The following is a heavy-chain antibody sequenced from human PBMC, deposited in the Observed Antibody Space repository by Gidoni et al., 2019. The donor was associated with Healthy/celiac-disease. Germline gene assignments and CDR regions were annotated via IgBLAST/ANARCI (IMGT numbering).Heavy chain of an antibody. J-gene: IGHJ3*02. Sequence: QLQLQESGPGLVKPSETLSLTCTVSGGSISSSSYYWGWIRQPPGKGLEWIGSIYYSGSTYYNPSLKSRVTISVDTSKNQFSLKLSSVTAADTAVYYCARYGKDYYDSSGYSAFDIWGQGTMVTVSS. CDR3: ARYGKDYYDSSGYSAFDI. CDR1: GGSISSSSYY. V-gene: IGHV4-39*07. D-gene: IGHD3-22*01. CDR2: IYYSGST.